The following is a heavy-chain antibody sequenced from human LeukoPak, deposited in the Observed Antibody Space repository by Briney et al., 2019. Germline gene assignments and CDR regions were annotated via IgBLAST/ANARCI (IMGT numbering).Heavy chain of an antibody. CDR3: ARDSPTYYYGSGSRMDV. CDR2: IYYSGST. D-gene: IGHD3-10*01. CDR1: GGSISSYY. J-gene: IGHJ6*04. Sequence: SETLSLTCTVSGGSISSYYWSWIRQPPGKGLEWIGYIYYSGSTNYNPSLKSRVTISVDTSKTQFSLKLSSVTAADTAVYYCARDSPTYYYGSGSRMDVWGKGTTVTVSS. V-gene: IGHV4-59*01.